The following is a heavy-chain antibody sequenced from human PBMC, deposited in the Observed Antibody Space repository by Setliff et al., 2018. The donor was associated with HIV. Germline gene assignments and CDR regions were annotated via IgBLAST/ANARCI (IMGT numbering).Heavy chain of an antibody. CDR2: FDPEDNKI. CDR3: ARGSRGDYGDYGAFIRYFDL. D-gene: IGHD4-17*01. J-gene: IGHJ2*01. V-gene: IGHV1-24*01. Sequence: GASVKVSCKVSGYTVTELSINWVRQAPGKGPEWMGGFDPEDNKIVYAQKFQGRVTTTEDTSTDTTYMELSSLRSKDTAVYYCARGSRGDYGDYGAFIRYFDLWGRGTLVTVSS. CDR1: GYTVTELS.